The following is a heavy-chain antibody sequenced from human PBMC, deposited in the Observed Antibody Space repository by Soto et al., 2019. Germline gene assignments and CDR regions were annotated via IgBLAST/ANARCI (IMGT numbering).Heavy chain of an antibody. D-gene: IGHD1-26*01. CDR2: INPNSGGT. J-gene: IGHJ3*02. CDR3: ARDTANSGDDAFDI. V-gene: IGHV1-2*02. CDR1: GYTFTGYY. Sequence: GASVKVSCKASGYTFTGYYMHWVRQAPGQGLEWMGWINPNSGGTNYAQKFQGRVTMTRDTSINTAYMELSSLRSDDTALYFCARDTANSGDDAFDIWGQGTMVTVSS.